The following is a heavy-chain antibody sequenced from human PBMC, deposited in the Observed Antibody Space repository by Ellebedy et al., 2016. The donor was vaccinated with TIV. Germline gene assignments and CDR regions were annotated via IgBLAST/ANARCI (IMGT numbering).Heavy chain of an antibody. CDR1: GGSISNSDSY. CDR3: ARDPALPRGRFDT. CDR2: IYYSGSA. J-gene: IGHJ5*02. Sequence: MPSETLSLTCTVSGGSISNSDSYWNWIRQPPGKGLEWIGSIYYSGSAYYNPSLNSRVTVSVATSKNQFSLNLGSVTAADTAVYYCARDPALPRGRFDTWGQGTLVTVSS. D-gene: IGHD2-2*01. V-gene: IGHV4-39*07.